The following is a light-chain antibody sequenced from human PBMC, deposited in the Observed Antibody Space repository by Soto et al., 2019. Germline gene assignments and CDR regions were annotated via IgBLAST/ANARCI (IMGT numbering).Light chain of an antibody. Sequence: EIVMTQSPATLSVSPGERATLSGRASQIVSSNLAWYQQKPGQAPRLLIYGASTRATGIPARFSGSGSGTEFTLPISSLQYEDFSIYFCQQYNNWPPDRTFGQGTKVEIK. CDR1: QIVSSN. CDR2: GAS. J-gene: IGKJ1*01. V-gene: IGKV3-15*01. CDR3: QQYNNWPPDRT.